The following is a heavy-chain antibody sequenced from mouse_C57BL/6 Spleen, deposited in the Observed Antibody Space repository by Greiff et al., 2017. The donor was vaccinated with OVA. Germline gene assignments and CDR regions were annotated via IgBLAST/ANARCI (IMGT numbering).Heavy chain of an antibody. D-gene: IGHD1-1*01. CDR3: ARREYYYGSSPFAY. V-gene: IGHV1-64*01. Sequence: VQLQQPGAELVKPGASVKLSCKASGYTFTSYWMHWVKQRPGQGLEWIGMIHPNSGSTNYNEKFKSKATLTVDKSSSTAYMQLSSLTSEDSAVYYCARREYYYGSSPFAYWGQGTLVTVSA. J-gene: IGHJ3*01. CDR2: IHPNSGST. CDR1: GYTFTSYW.